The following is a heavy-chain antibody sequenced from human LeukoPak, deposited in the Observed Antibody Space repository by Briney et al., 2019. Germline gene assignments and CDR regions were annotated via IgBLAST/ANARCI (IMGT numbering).Heavy chain of an antibody. Sequence: GGSLRLSCAASGFTVSSNYMSWVRQAPGRGLEWVSAISGSGGSTYYADSVKGRFTISRDNSKNTLYLQMNSLRAEDTAVYYCAKDRRIQLWLGFDYWGQGTLVTVSS. CDR3: AKDRRIQLWLGFDY. D-gene: IGHD5-18*01. J-gene: IGHJ4*02. V-gene: IGHV3-23*01. CDR1: GFTVSSNY. CDR2: ISGSGGST.